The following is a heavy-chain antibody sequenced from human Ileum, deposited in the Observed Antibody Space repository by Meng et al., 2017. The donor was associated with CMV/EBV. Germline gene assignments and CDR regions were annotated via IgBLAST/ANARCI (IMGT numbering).Heavy chain of an antibody. CDR1: GSTFTGYY. V-gene: IGHV1-2*02. Sequence: QGQLVESGGVVERPGASVRVSCMASGSTFTGYYMHWVRQAPGQGRELMGWINPNSGGTNYAQKFQGRVTMTRDTSISTAYMELSRLRSDDTAVYYCARVSNTCLECWFDPWGQGTLVTVSS. D-gene: IGHD3-3*01. CDR3: ARVSNTCLECWFDP. CDR2: INPNSGGT. J-gene: IGHJ5*02.